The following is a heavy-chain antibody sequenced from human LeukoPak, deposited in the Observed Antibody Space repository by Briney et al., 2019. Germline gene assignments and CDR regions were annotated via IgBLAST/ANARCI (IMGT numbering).Heavy chain of an antibody. CDR1: GGSFSGYY. D-gene: IGHD1-14*01. CDR2: INHSGST. Sequence: SETLSLTCAVYGGSFSGYYWSWIRQPPGKGLEWIGEINHSGSTNYNPSLKSRVTISVDTSKNQFSLKLSSVTAADTAVYYCASSTGRYFDLWGRGTLVTVSS. V-gene: IGHV4-34*01. CDR3: ASSTGRYFDL. J-gene: IGHJ2*01.